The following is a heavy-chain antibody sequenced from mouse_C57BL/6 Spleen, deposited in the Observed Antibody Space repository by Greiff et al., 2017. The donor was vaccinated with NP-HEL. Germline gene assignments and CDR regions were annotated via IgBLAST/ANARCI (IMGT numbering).Heavy chain of an antibody. CDR2: IYPGDGDT. D-gene: IGHD2-2*01. Sequence: VKVVESGPELVKPGASVKISCKASGYAFSSSWMNWVKQRPGKGLEWIGRIYPGDGDTNYNGKFKGKATLTADKSSSTAYMQLSSLTSEDSAVYFCAMVTGEGYAMDYWGQGTSVTVSS. CDR3: AMVTGEGYAMDY. CDR1: GYAFSSSW. V-gene: IGHV1-82*01. J-gene: IGHJ4*01.